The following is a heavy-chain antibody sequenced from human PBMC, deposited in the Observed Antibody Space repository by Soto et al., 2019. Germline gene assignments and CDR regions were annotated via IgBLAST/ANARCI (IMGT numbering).Heavy chain of an antibody. D-gene: IGHD3-22*01. CDR1: GYSFTSYW. J-gene: IGHJ5*02. CDR3: ARLGLAYYDSSGFNWFDP. Sequence: GESLKISCKGSGYSFTSYWIGWVRQMPGKVLEWMGIIYPGDSDTRYSPSFQGQVTISADKSISTAYLQWSSLKASDTAMYYCARLGLAYYDSSGFNWFDPWGQGTLVTVSS. V-gene: IGHV5-51*01. CDR2: IYPGDSDT.